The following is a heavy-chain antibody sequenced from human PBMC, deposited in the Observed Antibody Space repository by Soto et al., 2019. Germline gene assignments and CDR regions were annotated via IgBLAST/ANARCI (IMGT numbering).Heavy chain of an antibody. D-gene: IGHD4-17*01. CDR1: RYTFTSYY. CDR3: ARERDGDYAFDY. J-gene: IGHJ4*02. Sequence: ASVKVSCKASRYTFTSYYMHWVRQAPGQGLEWMGIINPSGGSTSYAQKFQGRVTMTRDTSTSTVYMELSSLRSVDTAVYYCARERDGDYAFDYWGQGTLVTVSS. CDR2: INPSGGST. V-gene: IGHV1-46*01.